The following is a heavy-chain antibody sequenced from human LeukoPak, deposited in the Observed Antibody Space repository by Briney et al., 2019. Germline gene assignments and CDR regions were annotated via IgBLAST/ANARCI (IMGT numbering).Heavy chain of an antibody. J-gene: IGHJ4*02. D-gene: IGHD3-3*01. Sequence: SETLSLTCAVYGEPSIGYYWAWIRQPPGKGLEWIGEINDSGSTDYNSGTTNYNPSLKSRVTMSVDTSNKQFSLKLSSVTAADTAVYYCARQANKGSDFWSGYYTYYFDYWGQGTLVTVSS. CDR2: INDSGST. CDR3: ARQANKGSDFWSGYYTYYFDY. CDR1: GEPSIGYY. V-gene: IGHV4-34*01.